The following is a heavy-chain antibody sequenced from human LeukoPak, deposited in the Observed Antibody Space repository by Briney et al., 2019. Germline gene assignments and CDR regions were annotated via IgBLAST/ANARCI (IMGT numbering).Heavy chain of an antibody. Sequence: ASVKVSCKASGYTSTNYYMHWVRQAPGQGLEWMGIINPSGGGTTYAQKFQGRVTMTRDTSTSTVYMELSSLRSEDTAVYYCARTVGAKTPYFQHWGQGTLVTVSS. CDR2: INPSGGGT. J-gene: IGHJ1*01. D-gene: IGHD1-26*01. CDR3: ARTVGAKTPYFQH. V-gene: IGHV1-46*03. CDR1: GYTSTNYY.